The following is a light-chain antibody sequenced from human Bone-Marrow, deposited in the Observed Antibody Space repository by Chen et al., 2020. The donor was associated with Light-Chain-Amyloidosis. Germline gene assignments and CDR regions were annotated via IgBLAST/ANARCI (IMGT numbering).Light chain of an antibody. J-gene: IGLJ2*01. CDR3: KSAYSSGAYEVI. CDR2: RDT. CDR1: DLPTKY. V-gene: IGLV3-25*03. Sequence: SYELTQPPSVSVSPGQTARITCSGDDLPTKYAYWYQQKPGQAPVLVIHRDTERPSGISERFSDSSYGTTTKLTISGVQAEDEADYHCKSAYSSGAYEVIFGEGTKLTVL.